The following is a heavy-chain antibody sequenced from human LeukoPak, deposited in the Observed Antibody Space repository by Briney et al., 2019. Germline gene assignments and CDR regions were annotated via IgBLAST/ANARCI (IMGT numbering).Heavy chain of an antibody. Sequence: GGSLRLSCGASGFTFTSHWMSWVRQAPGKGLEWVANIKQDGNEKYYVESVKGRFIISRDNAKNSLYLQMNSLRAEDTALYYCAKVPYWGQGTLVTFSS. CDR3: AKVPY. V-gene: IGHV3-7*03. CDR1: GFTFTSHW. J-gene: IGHJ4*02. CDR2: IKQDGNEK.